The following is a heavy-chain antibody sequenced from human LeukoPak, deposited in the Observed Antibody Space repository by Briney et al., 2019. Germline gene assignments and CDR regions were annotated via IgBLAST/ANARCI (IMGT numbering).Heavy chain of an antibody. CDR2: IIPIFGTA. D-gene: IGHD3-10*01. Sequence: SVKVSCKASGGTFSSYAISWVRQAPGQGLEWMGGIIPIFGTANYAQKFPGRVTITADKSTSTAYMELSSLRSEDTAVYYCARERYYGSGSYLGGLDYWGQGTLVTVSS. V-gene: IGHV1-69*06. J-gene: IGHJ4*02. CDR1: GGTFSSYA. CDR3: ARERYYGSGSYLGGLDY.